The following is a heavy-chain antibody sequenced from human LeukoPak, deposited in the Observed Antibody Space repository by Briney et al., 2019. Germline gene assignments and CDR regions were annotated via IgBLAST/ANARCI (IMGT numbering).Heavy chain of an antibody. V-gene: IGHV1-69*01. CDR2: IIPIFGTA. Sequence: ASVKVSCKASGGTFSSYAISWVRQAPGQGLEWMGGIIPIFGTANYAQKFQGRVTITADESTSTAYMELSSLRSEDTAVYYCARKSRRAHYFDYWGQGTLVTVSS. CDR3: ARKSRRAHYFDY. CDR1: GGTFSSYA. J-gene: IGHJ4*02.